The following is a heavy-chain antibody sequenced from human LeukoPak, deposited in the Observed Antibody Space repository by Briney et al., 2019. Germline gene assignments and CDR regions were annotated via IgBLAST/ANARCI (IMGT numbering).Heavy chain of an antibody. V-gene: IGHV3-74*01. CDR3: ARADVVPFAPSQKNWFDP. Sequence: GGSLRLSCAASGFTFSSYWMHWVRQAPGKGLVWVSRINSDASLTSYADSVKGRFTISRDNAKNTLYLQMNNLRAEDTAVYYCARADVVPFAPSQKNWFDPWGQGTLVTVSS. J-gene: IGHJ5*02. CDR2: INSDASLT. CDR1: GFTFSSYW. D-gene: IGHD2-2*01.